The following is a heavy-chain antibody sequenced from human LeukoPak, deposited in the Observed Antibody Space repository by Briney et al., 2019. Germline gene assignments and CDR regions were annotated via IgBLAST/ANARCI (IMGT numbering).Heavy chain of an antibody. J-gene: IGHJ4*02. CDR1: GFTFSSYG. Sequence: PGGSLRLSCAASGFTFSSYGMHWVRQAPGKGLEWVAVISYDGSNKYYADSVKGRFTISRDNSENTLYLQMNSLRAEDSAVYYCAKGGGGSYLYFDYWGQGTLVTVSS. CDR3: AKGGGGSYLYFDY. V-gene: IGHV3-30*18. D-gene: IGHD1-26*01. CDR2: ISYDGSNK.